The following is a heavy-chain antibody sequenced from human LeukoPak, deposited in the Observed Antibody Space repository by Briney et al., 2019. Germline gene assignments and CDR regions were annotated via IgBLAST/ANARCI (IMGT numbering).Heavy chain of an antibody. CDR2: INLSGGTT. V-gene: IGHV1-46*01. CDR3: ARDFGYNWKANWFDP. J-gene: IGHJ5*02. Sequence: GASVKVSCKASGYTFTSYYMHWVRQAPGQGLAWMGIINLSGGTTYYAQKFQGRVTMTNDMSTSTVYMELSSLRSEDTAVYYCARDFGYNWKANWFDPWGQGTLVTVS. D-gene: IGHD1-1*01. CDR1: GYTFTSYY.